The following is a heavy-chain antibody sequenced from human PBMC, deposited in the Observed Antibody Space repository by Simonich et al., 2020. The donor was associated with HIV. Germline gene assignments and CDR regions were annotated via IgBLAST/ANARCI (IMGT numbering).Heavy chain of an antibody. CDR3: ARGDYYNIFTAYAFDI. CDR1: GGSFSGYY. Sequence: QVQLQQWGAGLLKPSETLSFTCAVYGGSFSGYYWRWLRQPPGKGLEWIGEINHRGSTNYNPSLKSRVTGSVTTSKNQFSRKLSSVTAADTALYDCARGDYYNIFTAYAFDIWGQGTMVTVSS. CDR2: INHRGST. J-gene: IGHJ3*02. D-gene: IGHD3-9*01. V-gene: IGHV4-34*01.